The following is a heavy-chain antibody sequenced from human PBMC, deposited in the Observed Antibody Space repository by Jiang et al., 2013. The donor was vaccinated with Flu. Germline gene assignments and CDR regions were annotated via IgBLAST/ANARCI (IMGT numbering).Heavy chain of an antibody. CDR2: IWFDGGTK. D-gene: IGHD1-1*01. Sequence: VQLVESGGGVVQPGTSLRLSCVASGFTFSRFGMHWVRQAPGQGLEWVAVIWFDGGTKYYSQSVRGRFTISRDNSKNTVYLEMSSLRAEDTALYYCVRTADLDLGLDYWGQGSPGHRLL. CDR3: VRTADLDLGLDY. V-gene: IGHV3-33*01. J-gene: IGHJ4*02. CDR1: GFTFSRFG.